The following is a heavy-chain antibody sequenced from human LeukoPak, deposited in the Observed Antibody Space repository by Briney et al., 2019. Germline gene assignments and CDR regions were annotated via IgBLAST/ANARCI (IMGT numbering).Heavy chain of an antibody. J-gene: IGHJ4*02. V-gene: IGHV3-7*01. CDR2: IKPDGTEK. Sequence: GGSLRLSCAASGFVFRNYWMSWVRQAPGKGLEWVANIKPDGTEKYYVDSLKGRFTISRDNAKNSLYLQMNSLRVEDTAVYYCARGGNSSWDYWGQGALVTVSS. CDR1: GFVFRNYW. CDR3: ARGGNSSWDY. D-gene: IGHD6-6*01.